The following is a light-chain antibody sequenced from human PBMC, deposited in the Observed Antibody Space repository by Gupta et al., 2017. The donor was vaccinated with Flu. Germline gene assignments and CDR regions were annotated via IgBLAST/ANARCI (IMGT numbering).Light chain of an antibody. CDR1: SSNIGSNT. CDR2: SHS. CDR3: AAWDDSLSGYV. J-gene: IGLJ1*01. Sequence: ISCSGSSSNIGSNTVNWYQQLPGTAPKLLIYSHSQRPSGIPDRFSGSKSGTSASLAISGLQSEDEADYYCAAWDDSLSGYVFGGGTKVTVL. V-gene: IGLV1-44*01.